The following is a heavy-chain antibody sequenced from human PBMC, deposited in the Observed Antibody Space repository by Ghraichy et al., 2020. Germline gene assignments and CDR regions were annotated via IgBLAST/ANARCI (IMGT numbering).Heavy chain of an antibody. CDR1: GGSISTYD. CDR2: LYTSGGT. J-gene: IGHJ6*02. V-gene: IGHV4-4*07. CDR3: ARTYCGGDCYPPSYYYYGMDV. Sequence: SQTLSLTCTVSGGSISTYDWSWIRQPAGKGLEWIGRLYTSGGTSYNPSLQSRGTMSVDTSKNQFSLKLSSVTAADTAVYYCARTYCGGDCYPPSYYYYGMDVWGQGTTVTVSS. D-gene: IGHD2-21*02.